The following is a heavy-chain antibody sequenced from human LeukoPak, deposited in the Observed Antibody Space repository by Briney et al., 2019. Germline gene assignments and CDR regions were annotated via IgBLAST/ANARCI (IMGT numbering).Heavy chain of an antibody. D-gene: IGHD1-26*01. V-gene: IGHV3-30*03. Sequence: GGSLRLSCAASGFTFSRYWMSWVRQAPGKGLEWVAVISYDGSNKYYADSVKARFTISRDNSKNTLYLQMNSLSADDTAVYYCARDKLRGSAGNYYYMDVWGKGTTVTVSS. CDR3: ARDKLRGSAGNYYYMDV. CDR2: ISYDGSNK. CDR1: GFTFSRYW. J-gene: IGHJ6*03.